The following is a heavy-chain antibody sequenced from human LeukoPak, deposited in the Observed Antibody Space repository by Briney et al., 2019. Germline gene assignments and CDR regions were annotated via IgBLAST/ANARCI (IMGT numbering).Heavy chain of an antibody. Sequence: SETLSLTCTVSGGSISSYYWSWIRQPPGKGLEWIGYIYYSGSTNYNPSLKSRVTISVDTSKNQFSLKLSSVTAADTAVYYCARHVGYCSSTSCPLRYYYGMDVWGQGTTVTVAS. CDR2: IYYSGST. V-gene: IGHV4-59*08. CDR1: GGSISSYY. J-gene: IGHJ6*02. D-gene: IGHD2-2*01. CDR3: ARHVGYCSSTSCPLRYYYGMDV.